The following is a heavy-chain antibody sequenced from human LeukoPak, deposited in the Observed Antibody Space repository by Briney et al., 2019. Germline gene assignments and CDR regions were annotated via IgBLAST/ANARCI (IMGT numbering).Heavy chain of an antibody. CDR2: ISAYNGNT. D-gene: IGHD3-9*01. CDR1: GYTLSNDG. J-gene: IGHJ4*02. Sequence: ASVKVSCKASGYTLSNDGLSRVRQAPGQGLEWMGWISAYNGNTNYAQKLQGRVTMTTDTSTSTAYMELRSLRSDDTAVYYCASARAGYFDWLLNYWGQGTLVTVSS. CDR3: ASARAGYFDWLLNY. V-gene: IGHV1-18*01.